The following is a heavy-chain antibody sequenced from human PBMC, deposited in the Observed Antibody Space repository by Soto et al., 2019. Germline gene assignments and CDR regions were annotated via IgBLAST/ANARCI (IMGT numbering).Heavy chain of an antibody. CDR2: INHSGST. J-gene: IGHJ4*02. D-gene: IGHD5-18*01. Sequence: SETLSLTCAVYGGSFSGYYWSWIRQPPGKGLEWIGEINHSGSTNYNPSLKSRVTISVDTSKNQFSLKLSSVTAADTAVYYCARLPPGYSYGPPEDTTADYWGQGTLGTVSS. CDR1: GGSFSGYY. CDR3: ARLPPGYSYGPPEDTTADY. V-gene: IGHV4-34*01.